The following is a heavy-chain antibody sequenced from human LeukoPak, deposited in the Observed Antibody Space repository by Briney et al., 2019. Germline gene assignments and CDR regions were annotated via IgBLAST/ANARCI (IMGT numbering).Heavy chain of an antibody. CDR3: ARDCTSCYYYYGMDV. CDR2: INPNSGGT. V-gene: IGHV1-2*02. CDR1: GYXFTGYY. J-gene: IGHJ6*02. Sequence: ASVKVSCKASGYXFTGYYIHWVRQAPGQGLQWMGWINPNSGGTNYAQKFQGRVTMTRDTSISTAYMELSRLRSDDTAVYYCARDCTSCYYYYGMDVWGQGTTVTVSS. D-gene: IGHD2-2*01.